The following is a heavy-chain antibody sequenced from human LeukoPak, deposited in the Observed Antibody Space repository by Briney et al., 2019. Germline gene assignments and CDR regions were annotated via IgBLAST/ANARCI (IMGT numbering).Heavy chain of an antibody. CDR2: ISYDGSDK. Sequence: GGSLRLSCAASGFTFSSYAMHWVRKAPAKGLEWVAVISYDGSDKYYADSVKGRFTISRDNSKNTLYLQMNSLRAEDTAVYYCARERRITIFGVVTHPPDYWGQGTLVTVSS. CDR3: ARERRITIFGVVTHPPDY. CDR1: GFTFSSYA. V-gene: IGHV3-30-3*01. D-gene: IGHD3-3*01. J-gene: IGHJ4*02.